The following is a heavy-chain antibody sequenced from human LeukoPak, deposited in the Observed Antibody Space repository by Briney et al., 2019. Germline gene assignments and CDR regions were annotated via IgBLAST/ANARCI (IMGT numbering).Heavy chain of an antibody. CDR3: ARGEDYGDYEDY. CDR2: MNPNSGNT. V-gene: IGHV1-8*01. Sequence: VSVKVSCKASGYTFTSYDINWVRQAPGQGLERMGWMNPNSGNTGYAQKFQGRVTMTRNTSISTAYMELSSLRSEDTAVYYCARGEDYGDYEDYWGQGTLVTVSS. J-gene: IGHJ4*02. CDR1: GYTFTSYD. D-gene: IGHD4-17*01.